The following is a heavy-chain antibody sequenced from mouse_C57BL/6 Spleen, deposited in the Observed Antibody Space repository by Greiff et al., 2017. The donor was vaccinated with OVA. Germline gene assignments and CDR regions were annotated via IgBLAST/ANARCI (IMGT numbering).Heavy chain of an antibody. D-gene: IGHD1-1*01. J-gene: IGHJ1*03. CDR2: IDPSDSYT. Sequence: QVQLQQPGAELVKPGASVKLSCKASGYTFTSYWMQWVKQRPGQGLEWIGEIDPSDSYTNYNQKFKGKATLTVDTSSSTAYMQLSSLTSEDSAVYYCARSYSLYYCSSYGYFGVWGTVTTVTASS. CDR3: ARSYSLYYCSSYGYFGV. CDR1: GYTFTSYW. V-gene: IGHV1-50*01.